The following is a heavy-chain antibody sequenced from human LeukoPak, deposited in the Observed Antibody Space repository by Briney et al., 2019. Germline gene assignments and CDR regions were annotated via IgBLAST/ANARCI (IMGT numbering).Heavy chain of an antibody. CDR1: GGTFSSYA. CDR3: ARRSDVNYYDSSGYYAPFDY. D-gene: IGHD3-22*01. Sequence: SVKVSCKASGGTFSSYAISWVRQAPGQGLEWMGGIILIFGTANYAQKFQGRVTITTDESTSTAYMELSSLRSEDTAVYYCARRSDVNYYDSSGYYAPFDYWGQGTLVTVSS. CDR2: IILIFGTA. J-gene: IGHJ4*02. V-gene: IGHV1-69*05.